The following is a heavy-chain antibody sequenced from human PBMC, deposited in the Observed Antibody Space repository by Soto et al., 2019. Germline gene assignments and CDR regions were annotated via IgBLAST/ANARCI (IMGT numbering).Heavy chain of an antibody. V-gene: IGHV3-74*01. Sequence: PGGSLRLSCAASGFTFSYYWMHWVRQAPGQGLVWVSRIHSDGSSTTYADSVKGRFTISRDNAKNTLYLQMNSLRAEDTAVYYCAREGSSGYYYYYGMDVWGQGTTVTVSS. CDR1: GFTFSYYW. CDR3: AREGSSGYYYYYGMDV. D-gene: IGHD6-19*01. J-gene: IGHJ6*02. CDR2: IHSDGSST.